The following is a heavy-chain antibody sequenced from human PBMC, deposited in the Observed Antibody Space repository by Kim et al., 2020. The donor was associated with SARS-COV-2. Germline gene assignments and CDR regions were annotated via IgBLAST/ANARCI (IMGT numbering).Heavy chain of an antibody. CDR2: IKSKTDGGTT. Sequence: GGSLRLSCAASGFTFSNAWMSWVRQAPGKGLEWVGRIKSKTDGGTTDYAAPVKGRFTISRDDSKNTLYLQMNSLKTEDTAVYYCTTEVRYFDSRNSYGMDVWGQGTTVTVSS. J-gene: IGHJ6*02. CDR1: GFTFSNAW. V-gene: IGHV3-15*01. D-gene: IGHD3-9*01. CDR3: TTEVRYFDSRNSYGMDV.